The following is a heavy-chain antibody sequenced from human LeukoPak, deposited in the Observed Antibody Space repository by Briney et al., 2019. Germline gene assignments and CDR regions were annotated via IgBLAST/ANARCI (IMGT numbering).Heavy chain of an antibody. CDR1: GYTFTGYY. D-gene: IGHD3-10*01. J-gene: IGHJ4*02. CDR2: INPNSGGT. Sequence: VASVKVSCKASGYTFTGYYMHWVRQAPGQGLEWMGRINPNSGGTNYAQKFQGRVTMTRDTSISTAYMELSRLRSDDTAVYYCARDQFGEEYLDYWGQGTLVTVSS. V-gene: IGHV1-2*06. CDR3: ARDQFGEEYLDY.